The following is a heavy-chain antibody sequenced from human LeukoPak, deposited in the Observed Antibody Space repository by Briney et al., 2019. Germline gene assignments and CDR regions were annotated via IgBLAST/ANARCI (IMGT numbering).Heavy chain of an antibody. V-gene: IGHV3-23*01. CDR3: APEIGGVAVAGLLGNLFDY. J-gene: IGHJ4*02. CDR2: ISGSGGST. CDR1: GFTFSSYA. D-gene: IGHD6-19*01. Sequence: PGGSLRLSCAASGFTFSSYAMSWVRQAPGKGLEWVSAISGSGGSTYYADSVKGRFTISRDNSKNTLYLQMNSLRAEDTAVYYCAPEIGGVAVAGLLGNLFDYWGQGTLVTVSS.